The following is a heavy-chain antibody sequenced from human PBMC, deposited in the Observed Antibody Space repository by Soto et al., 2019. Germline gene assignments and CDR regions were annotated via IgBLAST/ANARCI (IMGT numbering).Heavy chain of an antibody. D-gene: IGHD6-6*01. J-gene: IGHJ5*02. CDR2: IYYSGST. CDR1: GGSISSSSYY. CDR3: AGHQLVGEGSWFDP. Sequence: SETLSLTCTVSGGSISSSSYYWGWIRQPPGKGLEWIGSIYYSGSTYYNPSLKSRVTISVDTSKNQFSLKLSSVTAADTAVYYCAGHQLVGEGSWFDPWGQGTLVTVSS. V-gene: IGHV4-39*01.